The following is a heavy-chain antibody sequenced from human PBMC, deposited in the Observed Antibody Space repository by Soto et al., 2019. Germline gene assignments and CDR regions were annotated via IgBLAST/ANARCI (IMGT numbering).Heavy chain of an antibody. CDR1: GGSFSGYY. Sequence: SETLSLTCAVYGGSFSGYYWSWIRQPPGKGLEWIGEINHSGSTNYNPSLKSRVTISVDTSKNQFSLKLSSVTAADTAVYYCARAKSVLLWFGEQSNFDYWGQGTLVTVSS. V-gene: IGHV4-34*01. CDR3: ARAKSVLLWFGEQSNFDY. J-gene: IGHJ4*02. CDR2: INHSGST. D-gene: IGHD3-10*01.